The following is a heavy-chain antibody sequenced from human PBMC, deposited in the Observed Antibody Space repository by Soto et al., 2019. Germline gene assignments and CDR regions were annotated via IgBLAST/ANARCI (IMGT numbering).Heavy chain of an antibody. J-gene: IGHJ3*02. CDR2: ISYDGSNK. CDR3: ARDTNYYDSSSYWGGDAFDI. D-gene: IGHD3-22*01. CDR1: GFTFSSYA. V-gene: IGHV3-30-3*01. Sequence: QVQLVESGGGVVQPGRSLRLSCAASGFTFSSYAMHWVRQAPGKGLEWVAVISYDGSNKYYADSVKGRFTISRDNSKNTLYLQMNSLRAEDTAVYYCARDTNYYDSSSYWGGDAFDIWGQGTMVTVSS.